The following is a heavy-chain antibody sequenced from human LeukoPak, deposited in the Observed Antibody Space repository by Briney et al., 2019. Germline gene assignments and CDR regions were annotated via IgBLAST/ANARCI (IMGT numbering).Heavy chain of an antibody. V-gene: IGHV3-23*01. D-gene: IGHD3-22*01. Sequence: HPGGSLRLSCAASGFTFDDYAMHWVRQGPGKGLEWVSAISGSGGSTYYADSVKGRFTISRDNSKNTLYLQMNSLRAEDTAVYYCATSWYYYDSSGYFPLGAFDIWGQGTMVTVSS. J-gene: IGHJ3*02. CDR1: GFTFDDYA. CDR3: ATSWYYYDSSGYFPLGAFDI. CDR2: ISGSGGST.